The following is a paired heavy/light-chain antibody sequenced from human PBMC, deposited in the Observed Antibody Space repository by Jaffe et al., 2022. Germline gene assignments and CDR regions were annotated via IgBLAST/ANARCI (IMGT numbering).Light chain of an antibody. CDR3: QQYYSIPIT. Sequence: DIVMTQSPDSLAVSLGERATINCKSSQSVLYSSNNKNYLAWYQQKPGQPPKLLIYWASTRESGVPDRFSGSGSGTDFTLTISSLQAEDVAVYYCQQYYSIPITFGQGTRLEIK. CDR2: WAS. J-gene: IGKJ5*01. CDR1: QSVLYSSNNKNY. V-gene: IGKV4-1*01.
Heavy chain of an antibody. CDR3: ARGKWDLLERRFDP. V-gene: IGHV1-2*02. Sequence: QVQLVQSGAEVKKPGASVKVSCKASGYTFTGYYIHWVRQAPGQGLEWMGWISPNSGGTNYAQKFQGRVAMTRDTSISTAYMELSSLRSDDTAVYYCARGKWDLLERRFDPWGQGTLVTVSS. J-gene: IGHJ5*02. D-gene: IGHD1-26*01. CDR1: GYTFTGYY. CDR2: ISPNSGGT.